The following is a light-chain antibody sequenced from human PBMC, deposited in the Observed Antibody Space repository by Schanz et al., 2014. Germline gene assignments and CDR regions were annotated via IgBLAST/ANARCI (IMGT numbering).Light chain of an antibody. V-gene: IGLV1-40*01. Sequence: QSVLTQPPSVSGAPGQRVTISCTGSSSNIGAGYDVHWYQQLPGTAPKLLIYGNSNRPSGVPDRFSGSKSGTSASLAISGLRAEDEGDYYCAGWDDSPSGPVFGGGTKLTVL. J-gene: IGLJ3*02. CDR1: SSNIGAGYD. CDR3: AGWDDSPSGPV. CDR2: GNS.